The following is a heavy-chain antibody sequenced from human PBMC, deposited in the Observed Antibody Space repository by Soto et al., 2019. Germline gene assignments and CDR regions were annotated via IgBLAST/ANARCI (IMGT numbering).Heavy chain of an antibody. CDR3: AREGRAYCGGDCSLFDN. CDR1: GFTFSSYG. V-gene: IGHV3-33*01. D-gene: IGHD2-21*02. Sequence: QVQLVESGGGVVQSGRSLRLSCAASGFTFSSYGMHWVRQAPGKGLEWVALVWFDGSKKYYADSVKGRFTISRDNSKKTLYLQMNSLRVGDTAVYYCAREGRAYCGGDCSLFDNWGQGTLVTVSS. CDR2: VWFDGSKK. J-gene: IGHJ4*02.